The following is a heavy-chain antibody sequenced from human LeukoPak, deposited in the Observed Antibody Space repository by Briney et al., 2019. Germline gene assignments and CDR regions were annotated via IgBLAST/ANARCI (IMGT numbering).Heavy chain of an antibody. CDR3: ARDLLGDYHLDS. D-gene: IGHD3-16*01. CDR2: IPSDGSNT. Sequence: QPGGSLRLSCAAAGFTFNRFAMHWVRRAPGKGLEWVAIIPSDGSNTFYGGSVEGRFTISRDNSKNTLFLQMSSLSAEDTAIYYCARDLLGDYHLDSWGQGTLVTVSS. CDR1: GFTFNRFA. V-gene: IGHV3-30*04. J-gene: IGHJ4*02.